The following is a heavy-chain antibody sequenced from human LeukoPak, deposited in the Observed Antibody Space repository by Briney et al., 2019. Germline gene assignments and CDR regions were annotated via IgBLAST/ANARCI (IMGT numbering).Heavy chain of an antibody. CDR1: GDSDSSNSAA. CDR2: TYYRSKWYN. J-gene: IGHJ4*02. V-gene: IGHV6-1*01. D-gene: IGHD3-10*01. CDR3: ARGRPRLTYYYGSGSYLDY. Sequence: SGPGLLQPSQTLSLTFAISGDSDSSNSAAWNWIRQSPSRGLEWLGRTYYRSKWYNDYAVSVKSRITINPDTSKNQFSLQLNSVTPEDTAVYYCARGRPRLTYYYGSGSYLDYWGQGTLVTVSS.